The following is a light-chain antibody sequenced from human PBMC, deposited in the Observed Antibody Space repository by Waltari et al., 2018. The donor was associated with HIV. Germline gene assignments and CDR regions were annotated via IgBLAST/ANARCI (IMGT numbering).Light chain of an antibody. Sequence: QSVLTQPASASGRPGQRVTMYCSGSSATLGSNYVYWYQQRPGTAPKLLIYRNNQRPSGVPDRFSGSKSGTSASLAIIGLRSDDEADYYCAAWDDSLSGRVFCGGTKLTVL. CDR1: SATLGSNY. CDR3: AAWDDSLSGRV. J-gene: IGLJ3*02. CDR2: RNN. V-gene: IGLV1-47*01.